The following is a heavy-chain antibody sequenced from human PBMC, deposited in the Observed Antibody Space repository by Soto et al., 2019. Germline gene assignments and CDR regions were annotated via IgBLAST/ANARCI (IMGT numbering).Heavy chain of an antibody. D-gene: IGHD1-1*01. Sequence: LKISCKGSGYSFTYYWIAWVRQMPGKGLEWMGIIYPGDSDTRYSPSFQGQVTISADKSISTAHLQWSSLKASDTAVYYCAAAYNSGKSMDVWGQGTTVTVSS. CDR1: GYSFTYYW. J-gene: IGHJ6*02. CDR3: AAAYNSGKSMDV. CDR2: IYPGDSDT. V-gene: IGHV5-51*01.